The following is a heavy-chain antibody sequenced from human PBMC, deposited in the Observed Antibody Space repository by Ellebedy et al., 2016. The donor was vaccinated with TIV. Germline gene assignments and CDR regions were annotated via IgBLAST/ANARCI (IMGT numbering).Heavy chain of an antibody. CDR2: INHSGST. D-gene: IGHD6-19*01. J-gene: IGHJ5*02. V-gene: IGHV4-34*01. Sequence: MPSETLSLTCAVYGGSFSGYYWSWIRQPPGKGLEWIGEINHSGSTNYHPSLKSRVTISVDTSKNQFSLKLSSVTAADTAVYYCARGGWAVAGRQGVDPWGQGTLVTVSS. CDR1: GGSFSGYY. CDR3: ARGGWAVAGRQGVDP.